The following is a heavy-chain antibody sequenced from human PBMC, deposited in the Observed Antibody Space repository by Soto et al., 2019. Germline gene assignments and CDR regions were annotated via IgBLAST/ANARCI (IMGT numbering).Heavy chain of an antibody. V-gene: IGHV4-61*01. CDR2: IYYSGST. D-gene: IGHD2-2*02. J-gene: IGHJ6*02. CDR1: GASVSSGSYY. Sequence: SETRSLTCTVSGASVSSGSYYWSWIRQPPGKGLEWIGYIYYSGSTNYNPSLKSRVTISVDTSKNQFSLKLSSVTAADTAVYYCASVTRTCISTSCYRYYYGMDVWGQGTTVTVSS. CDR3: ASVTRTCISTSCYRYYYGMDV.